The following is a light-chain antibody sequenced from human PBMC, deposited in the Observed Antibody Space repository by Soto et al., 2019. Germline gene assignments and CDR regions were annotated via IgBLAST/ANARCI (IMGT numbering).Light chain of an antibody. V-gene: IGLV1-51*02. CDR1: SSNIGKNY. J-gene: IGLJ1*01. CDR3: GTGDRSLSGHFV. Sequence: QSVLTQPPSVSAAPGQKVTISCSGSSSNIGKNYVSWYQQLPGTAPKLLIYENNKRPSGIPDRVSGSKSGTSATLGITGLQTGDEADYYCGTGDRSLSGHFVFGAGTKLTVL. CDR2: ENN.